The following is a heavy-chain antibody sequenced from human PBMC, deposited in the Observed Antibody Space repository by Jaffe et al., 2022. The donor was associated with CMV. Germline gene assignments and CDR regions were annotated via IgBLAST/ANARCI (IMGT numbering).Heavy chain of an antibody. D-gene: IGHD3-9*01. CDR1: GFTFSSYA. Sequence: EVQLLESGGGLVQPGGSLRLSCAASGFTFSSYAMSWVRQAPGKGLEWVSAISGSGGSTYYADSVKGRFTISRDNSKNTLYLQMNSLRAEDTAVYYCAKDQNELRYFDWLFDYWGQGTLVTVSS. J-gene: IGHJ4*02. CDR3: AKDQNELRYFDWLFDY. V-gene: IGHV3-23*01. CDR2: ISGSGGST.